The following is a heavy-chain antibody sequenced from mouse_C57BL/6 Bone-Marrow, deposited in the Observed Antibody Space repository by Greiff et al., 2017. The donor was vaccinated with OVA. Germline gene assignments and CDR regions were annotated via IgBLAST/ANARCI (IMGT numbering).Heavy chain of an antibody. D-gene: IGHD1-1*01. CDR1: GFNIKDYY. CDR3: TMEYYGSSSSYAMDY. J-gene: IGHJ4*01. V-gene: IGHV14-1*01. Sequence: EVQLQQSGAELVRPGASVKLSCTASGFNIKDYYMHWVKQRPEQGLEWIGRIDPEDGDTEYAPKFQGKATMTADTSSNTAYLQLRSLTSEDTAVYYCTMEYYGSSSSYAMDYWGQGTSVTVSS. CDR2: IDPEDGDT.